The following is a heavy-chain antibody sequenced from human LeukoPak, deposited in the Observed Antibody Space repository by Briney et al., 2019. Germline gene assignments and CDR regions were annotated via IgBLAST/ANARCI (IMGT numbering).Heavy chain of an antibody. V-gene: IGHV4-30-2*01. CDR1: GGSIRSGGYY. J-gene: IGHJ4*02. CDR2: IYHSGST. CDR3: ARNYGDLYYFHY. Sequence: SETLSLTCAVSGGSIRSGGYYWSWIRQPPGKGLDWVGYIYHSGSTYYNPSLKSRVTISVDRSKNQFSLKLSSVTAADTAVYYCARNYGDLYYFHYWGQGTLVTVSS. D-gene: IGHD4-17*01.